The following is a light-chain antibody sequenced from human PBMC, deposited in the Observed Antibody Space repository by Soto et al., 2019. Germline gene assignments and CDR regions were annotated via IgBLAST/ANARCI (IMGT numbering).Light chain of an antibody. CDR1: EDIGIY. J-gene: IGKJ4*01. CDR2: AAS. V-gene: IGKV1-33*01. CDR3: QQCQSLPLT. Sequence: DIQMTQSPSSLSASVGDRVSFSCQASEDIGIYLNWYHQKDGEAPKLLIYAASNLATGVPLRFRGSGSGTHFTFTISSLQPDDFGTYFCQQCQSLPLTFGGGT.